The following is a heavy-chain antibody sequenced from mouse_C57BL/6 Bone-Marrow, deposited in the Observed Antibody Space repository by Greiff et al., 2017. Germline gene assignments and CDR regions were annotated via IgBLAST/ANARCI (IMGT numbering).Heavy chain of an antibody. V-gene: IGHV5-12*01. CDR1: GFTFSDYY. CDR3: ARHERVLYDGYFAY. Sequence: VQLVESGGGLVQPGGSLKLSCAASGFTFSDYYMYWVRQTPEKRLEWVAYISNGGGSTYYPDTVKGRFTISRDNAKNTLYLQMSRLKSEDTAMYYCARHERVLYDGYFAYWGQGTLVTVSA. D-gene: IGHD2-3*01. CDR2: ISNGGGST. J-gene: IGHJ3*01.